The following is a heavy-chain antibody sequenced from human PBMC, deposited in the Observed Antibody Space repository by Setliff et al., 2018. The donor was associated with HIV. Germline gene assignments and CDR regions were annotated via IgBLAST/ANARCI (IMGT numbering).Heavy chain of an antibody. V-gene: IGHV4-61*09. CDR2: IYTSGNT. Sequence: SSETLSLTCKVSGDSISSGGYYWTWIRKPAGKGLEWIGHIYTSGNTNYNPSLKSRVSISVATSKNQFFLTLTSVTAADSAVYYCARLGEHDTGDLDVWGKGTTVTVSS. D-gene: IGHD1-1*01. CDR1: GDSISSGGYY. J-gene: IGHJ6*04. CDR3: ARLGEHDTGDLDV.